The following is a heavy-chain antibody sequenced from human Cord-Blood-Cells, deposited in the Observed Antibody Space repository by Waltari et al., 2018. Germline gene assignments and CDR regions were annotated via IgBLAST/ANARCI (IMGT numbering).Heavy chain of an antibody. CDR3: ARDYENPHDAFDI. CDR2: INRMGRP. V-gene: IGHV4-34*01. CDR1: GGSFSGYS. D-gene: IGHD3-3*01. J-gene: IGHJ3*02. Sequence: QVQLQHWGAGLLKPSETLSLTCAVYGGSFSGYSWTWIRPPPGKGVEWIGEINRMGRPNYNPSLKSRVTISVDTSKNQFSLKLSSVTAADTAVYYCARDYENPHDAFDIWGQGTMVTVSS.